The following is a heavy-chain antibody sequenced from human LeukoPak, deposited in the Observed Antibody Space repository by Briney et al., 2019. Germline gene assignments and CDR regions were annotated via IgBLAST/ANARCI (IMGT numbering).Heavy chain of an antibody. CDR3: ARGGQQLVRY. J-gene: IGHJ4*02. V-gene: IGHV4-61*02. CDR2: IYTSGST. CDR1: GGSISSGGYY. D-gene: IGHD6-13*01. Sequence: SETLSLTCTVSGGSISSGGYYWSWIRQPAGKGLEWIGRIYTSGSTNYNPSLKSRVTISVDTSKNQFSLKLSSVTAADTAVYYCARGGQQLVRYWGQGTLVTVSS.